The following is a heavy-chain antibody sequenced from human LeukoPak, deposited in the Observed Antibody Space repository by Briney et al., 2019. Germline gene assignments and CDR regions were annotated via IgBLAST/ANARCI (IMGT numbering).Heavy chain of an antibody. V-gene: IGHV1-2*02. J-gene: IGHJ4*02. CDR1: GYPFTGYY. D-gene: IGHD4-17*01. Sequence: ASVKVSCKASGYPFTGYYIHWVRQAPGQGLEWMGWINPNSGGTNYAQKFQGRVTMTSDTSITTAYMDLSRLTSDDTAVYYCAREISDYASAYWGQGTLVTVPS. CDR3: AREISDYASAY. CDR2: INPNSGGT.